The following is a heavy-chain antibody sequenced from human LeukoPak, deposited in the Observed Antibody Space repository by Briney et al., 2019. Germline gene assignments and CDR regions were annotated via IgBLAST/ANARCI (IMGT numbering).Heavy chain of an antibody. D-gene: IGHD6-19*01. CDR3: ARQGGAVAGTNFDY. Sequence: SETLSLTCTVSGGSISSYYWGWIRQPPGKGLEWIGSIYYSGSTYYNPSLKSRVTISVDTSKNQFSLKLSSVTAADTAVYYCARQGGAVAGTNFDYWGQGTLVTVSS. V-gene: IGHV4-39*01. CDR2: IYYSGST. CDR1: GGSISSYY. J-gene: IGHJ4*02.